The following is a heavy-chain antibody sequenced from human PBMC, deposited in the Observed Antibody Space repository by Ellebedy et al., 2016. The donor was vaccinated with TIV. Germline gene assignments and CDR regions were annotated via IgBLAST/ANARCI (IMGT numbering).Heavy chain of an antibody. J-gene: IGHJ4*02. D-gene: IGHD4-17*01. CDR2: ISGSGGST. V-gene: IGHV3-23*01. Sequence: GESLKISCAASGFTFSSYAMSWVRQVPGKGLEWVSAISGSGGSTYYADSVKGRFTISRDNSKNTLYLQMNSLRAEDTAVYYCARDMSYGDYDYWGQGTLVTVSS. CDR1: GFTFSSYA. CDR3: ARDMSYGDYDY.